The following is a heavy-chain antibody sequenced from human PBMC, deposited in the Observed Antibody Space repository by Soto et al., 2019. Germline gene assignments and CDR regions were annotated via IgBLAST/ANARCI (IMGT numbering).Heavy chain of an antibody. V-gene: IGHV4-59*08. J-gene: IGHJ6*03. Sequence: QVQLQESGPGLVKPSETLSLTCTVSGGSISSYYWSWIRQPPGKGLEWIGYIYYSGSTNYNPSLKRRVTISVDTSKNQFSRKLSSVTAADTAVYYCARHGSTFFGVVIINYYYYMDVWGKGTTVTVSS. CDR2: IYYSGST. D-gene: IGHD3-3*01. CDR1: GGSISSYY. CDR3: ARHGSTFFGVVIINYYYYMDV.